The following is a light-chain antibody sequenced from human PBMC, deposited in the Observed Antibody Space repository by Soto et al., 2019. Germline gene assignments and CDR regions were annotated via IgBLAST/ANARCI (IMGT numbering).Light chain of an antibody. J-gene: IGKJ5*01. V-gene: IGKV1-9*01. CDR1: QGISYY. Sequence: IQLTQSPSSLSASVGDRVTITCRASQGISYYLAWYQQKPGKAPKLLIYAASTLQSGVPSRFSGSGSGTDFTLTISRLEPEDFAVYYCQQYGYLPVTFGQGTRLEIK. CDR2: AAS. CDR3: QQYGYLPVT.